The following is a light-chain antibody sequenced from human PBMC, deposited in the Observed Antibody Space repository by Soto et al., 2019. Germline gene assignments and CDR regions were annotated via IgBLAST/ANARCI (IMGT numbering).Light chain of an antibody. CDR1: QSVSSK. J-gene: IGKJ4*01. Sequence: EIVMTQSPATLSVSPGERATLSCRASQSVSSKLAWYQQKPGQAPRRLIHGASTRATGIPARFSGSGSGTDFTLTISRLEPEDFAVDYCQQYGSSPRTFGGGTKVDIK. V-gene: IGKV3-15*01. CDR3: QQYGSSPRT. CDR2: GAS.